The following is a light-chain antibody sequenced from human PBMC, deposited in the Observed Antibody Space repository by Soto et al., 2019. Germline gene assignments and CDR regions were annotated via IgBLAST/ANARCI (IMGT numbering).Light chain of an antibody. CDR1: QSLTSY. J-gene: IGKJ4*01. Sequence: EIVMTQSPATPSVSPGETATLSCRASQSLTSYLAWYQQKPDQAPRLLIYGISTRATDIPARFSGSGSGTEFTLTISSLQSEDFAVYYCQQYNNWPLTFGGGTKVDIK. V-gene: IGKV3-15*01. CDR2: GIS. CDR3: QQYNNWPLT.